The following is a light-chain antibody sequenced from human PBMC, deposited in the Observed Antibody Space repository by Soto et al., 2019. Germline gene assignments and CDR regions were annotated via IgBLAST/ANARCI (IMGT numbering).Light chain of an antibody. V-gene: IGLV2-11*01. CDR3: CSYASSSTFV. J-gene: IGLJ1*01. CDR2: DVS. CDR1: SSDVGSYNY. Sequence: QFVLIQPRSVSGSPGQSVTISCTGTSSDVGSYNYVSWYRQHPGKAPKLMICDVSKRPSGVSDRFSGSKSVNTASLTISGLQAEDEGDYFCCSYASSSTFVFGTGTKVTVL.